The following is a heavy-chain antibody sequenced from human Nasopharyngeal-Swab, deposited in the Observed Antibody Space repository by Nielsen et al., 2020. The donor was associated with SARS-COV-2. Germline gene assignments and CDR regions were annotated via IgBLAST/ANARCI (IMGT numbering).Heavy chain of an antibody. V-gene: IGHV3-33*01. CDR3: ARGSSVHAFDV. Sequence: GKSLKISCAASGFTFSSYGMHWVRQAPGKGLEWVAVIWYDGSNKYYADSVKGRFTVSRDNSKNTLFLEMDSLRAEDTAVYYCARGSSVHAFDVWGQGTEVTVSS. D-gene: IGHD3-10*01. CDR2: IWYDGSNK. CDR1: GFTFSSYG. J-gene: IGHJ3*01.